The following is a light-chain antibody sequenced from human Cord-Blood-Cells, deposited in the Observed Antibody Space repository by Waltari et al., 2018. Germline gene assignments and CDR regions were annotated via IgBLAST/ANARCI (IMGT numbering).Light chain of an antibody. V-gene: IGKV4-1*01. CDR2: WAS. CDR1: QSVLYSSNNKNY. J-gene: IGKJ2*01. CDR3: QQYYSTPYT. Sequence: DIVMTQSPDSLAVSLGERATIHCQSSQSVLYSSNNKNYLAWYQQKPGQPPKLLIYWASTRESWVPDRFSGSGSGTDFTLTISSLQAEDVAVYYCQQYYSTPYTFGQGTKLEIK.